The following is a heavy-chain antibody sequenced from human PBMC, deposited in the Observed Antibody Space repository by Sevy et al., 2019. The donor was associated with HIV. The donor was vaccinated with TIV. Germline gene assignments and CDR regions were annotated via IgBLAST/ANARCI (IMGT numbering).Heavy chain of an antibody. J-gene: IGHJ5*02. V-gene: IGHV1-2*02. CDR3: AGERITMVRGVPGP. CDR2: INPNSGGT. Sequence: ASVKVSCKASGYTFTXYYMHWVRQAPGQGLEWMGWINPNSGGTNYAQKFQGRVTMTRDTSISTAYMELSRLRSDDTAVYYCAGERITMVRGVPGPWGQGTLVTVSS. D-gene: IGHD3-10*01. CDR1: GYTFTXYY.